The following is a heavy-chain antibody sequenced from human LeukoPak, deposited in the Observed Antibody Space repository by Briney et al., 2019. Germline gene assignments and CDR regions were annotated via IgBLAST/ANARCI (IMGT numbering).Heavy chain of an antibody. V-gene: IGHV1-46*01. CDR1: GYTFTAYY. CDR3: ARGPIYGDKTPLVDY. J-gene: IGHJ4*02. D-gene: IGHD4-17*01. CDR2: INPSGGST. Sequence: ASVKVSCKASGYTFTAYYMHWVRQAPGQGLEWMGIINPSGGSTSYAQKFQGRVTMTRDTSTSTVYMELSSLRSEDTAVYYCARGPIYGDKTPLVDYWGQGTLVTVSS.